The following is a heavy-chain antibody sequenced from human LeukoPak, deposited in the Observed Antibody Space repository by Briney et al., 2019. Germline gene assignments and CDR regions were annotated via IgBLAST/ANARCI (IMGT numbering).Heavy chain of an antibody. Sequence: SETLSLTCTVSGGSISSGGYYWSWIRQHPGKGLEWIGYIYYSGSTYYNPSLKGRVTISVDTSKNQFSLKLSSVTAADTAVYYCARAPLRGPVDYWGQGTLVTVSS. CDR1: GGSISSGGYY. V-gene: IGHV4-31*03. D-gene: IGHD3-16*02. CDR3: ARAPLRGPVDY. J-gene: IGHJ4*02. CDR2: IYYSGST.